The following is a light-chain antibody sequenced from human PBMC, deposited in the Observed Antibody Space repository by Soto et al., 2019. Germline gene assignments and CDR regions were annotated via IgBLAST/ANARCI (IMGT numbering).Light chain of an antibody. Sequence: DIQMTQSPSSLSASVGDRVTIICQVSQDINNCLNWYQQKSGKAPKLLIYDSSNLEIGVPSRFSGSGYGTRFSFTISSLQPEDIATYYCQQFDNLPFTFGQGTRLEIK. V-gene: IGKV1-33*01. CDR1: QDINNC. CDR3: QQFDNLPFT. J-gene: IGKJ5*01. CDR2: DSS.